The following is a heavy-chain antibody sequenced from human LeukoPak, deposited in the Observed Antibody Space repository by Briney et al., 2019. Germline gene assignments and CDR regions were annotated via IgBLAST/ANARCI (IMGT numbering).Heavy chain of an antibody. V-gene: IGHV3-48*03. CDR3: ASVVEMATISV. CDR2: ISSSGSTI. Sequence: GGSLRLSCAASGFTFSSYEMNWVRQAPGKGLEWVSYISSSGSTIYYADSVKGRFTISRDNAKNSLYLQMNSLRAEDTAVYYCASVVEMATISVWGQGTLVTVSS. J-gene: IGHJ4*02. D-gene: IGHD5-24*01. CDR1: GFTFSSYE.